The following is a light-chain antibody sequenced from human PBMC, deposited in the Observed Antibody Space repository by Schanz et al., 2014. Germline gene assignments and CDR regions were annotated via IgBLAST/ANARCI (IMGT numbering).Light chain of an antibody. CDR2: LAS. CDR1: QSLLYSNGHNY. CDR3: QQYYTDHPT. V-gene: IGKV2-28*01. Sequence: DIVLTQSPLSLPVTPGEPASISCRSSQSLLYSNGHNYLDWYLQKPGQSPQLLIYLASNRASGVPDRFSGSGSGTDFTLTISSLQAEDVAVYYCQQYYTDHPTFGQGTKVEIK. J-gene: IGKJ1*01.